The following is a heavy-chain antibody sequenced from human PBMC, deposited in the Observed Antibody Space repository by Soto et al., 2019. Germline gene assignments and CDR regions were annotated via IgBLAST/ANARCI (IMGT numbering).Heavy chain of an antibody. J-gene: IGHJ5*02. CDR1: RGSIYTGGYY. Sequence: SETLSLTCTVSRGSIYTGGYYWTWIRQHPGKALEWIGYIHVSGSTYYNPSLKSRVAISIDTSKNQFSLKLNSVSAADTAVYYCARARSGTYYNPAWFDPWGQGALVTVSS. D-gene: IGHD3-10*01. CDR2: IHVSGST. CDR3: ARARSGTYYNPAWFDP. V-gene: IGHV4-31*03.